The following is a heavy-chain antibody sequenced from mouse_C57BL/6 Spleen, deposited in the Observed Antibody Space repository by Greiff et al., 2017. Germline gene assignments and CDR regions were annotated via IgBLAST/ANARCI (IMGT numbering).Heavy chain of an antibody. CDR1: GYTFTSYW. J-gene: IGHJ3*01. Sequence: QVQLQQPGAELVRPGTSVTLSCKASGYTFTSYWMHWVKQRPGQGLEWIGVIDPSDSYTNYNQKFKGKATLTVDTSSSTAYMQLSSLTSEDSAVYYGARPLDSSGPWFAYWGQGTLVTVSA. CDR3: ARPLDSSGPWFAY. D-gene: IGHD3-2*02. CDR2: IDPSDSYT. V-gene: IGHV1-59*01.